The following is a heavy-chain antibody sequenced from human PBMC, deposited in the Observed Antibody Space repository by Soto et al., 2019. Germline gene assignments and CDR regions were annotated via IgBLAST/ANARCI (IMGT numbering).Heavy chain of an antibody. CDR1: GFTFSSYA. J-gene: IGHJ4*02. CDR2: ISGSGGST. D-gene: IGHD6-19*01. CDR3: AKDPQDSSGHDY. Sequence: GGSLRLSCAASGFTFSSYATSWVRQAPGKGLEWVSAISGSGGSTYYADSVKGRFTISRDNSKNTLYLQMNSLRAEDTAVYYCAKDPQDSSGHDYWGQGTLVTVSS. V-gene: IGHV3-23*01.